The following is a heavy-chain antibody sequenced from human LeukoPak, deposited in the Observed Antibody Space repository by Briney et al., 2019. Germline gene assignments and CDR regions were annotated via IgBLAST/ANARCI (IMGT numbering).Heavy chain of an antibody. J-gene: IGHJ4*02. CDR1: GFTFRTCW. CDR3: ARLLGDRTIYDY. V-gene: IGHV3-7*01. D-gene: IGHD2-21*01. CDR2: INQGGGDT. Sequence: PGGSLRLSCAASGFTFRTCWMSSVRQAPGKGLEWVASINQGGGDTYYVESVKGRFTISRDNAMNSFFLQMNNLRVEDTAVYYCARLLGDRTIYDYWGQGTLVTVSS.